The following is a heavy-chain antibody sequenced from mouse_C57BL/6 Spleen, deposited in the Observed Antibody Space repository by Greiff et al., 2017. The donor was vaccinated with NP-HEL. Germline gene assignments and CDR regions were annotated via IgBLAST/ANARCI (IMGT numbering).Heavy chain of an antibody. CDR1: GYAFSSYW. V-gene: IGHV1-80*01. D-gene: IGHD2-5*01. Sequence: LVESGAELVKPGASVKISCKASGYAFSSYWMNWVKQRPGKGLEWIGQIYPGDGDTNYNGKFKGKATLTADKSSSTAYMQLSSLTSEDSAVYFCARLGKSNYEYYYAMDYWGQGTSVTVSS. CDR3: ARLGKSNYEYYYAMDY. J-gene: IGHJ4*01. CDR2: IYPGDGDT.